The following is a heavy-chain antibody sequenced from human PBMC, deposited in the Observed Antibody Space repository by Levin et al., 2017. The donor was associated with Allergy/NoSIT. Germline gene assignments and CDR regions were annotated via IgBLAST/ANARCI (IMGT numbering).Heavy chain of an antibody. CDR1: GYTFTGYY. J-gene: IGHJ4*02. Sequence: GESLKISCKASGYTFTGYYMQWVRQAPGQGLECMGWINPNSGDTKYAQKFQGRVTMTRDTSVSTAYMELSSLRSGDTATYYCARGSPMSGQKEAFEHWGQGTLVTVSS. D-gene: IGHD3-10*01. CDR2: INPNSGDT. V-gene: IGHV1-2*02. CDR3: ARGSPMSGQKEAFEH.